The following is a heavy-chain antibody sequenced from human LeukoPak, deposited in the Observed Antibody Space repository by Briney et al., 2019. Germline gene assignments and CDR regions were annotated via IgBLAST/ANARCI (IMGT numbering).Heavy chain of an antibody. CDR2: INHSGST. D-gene: IGHD5-12*01. V-gene: IGHV4-34*01. J-gene: IGHJ4*02. Sequence: SETLSLTCAVYGGSFSGYYWSWIRQPPGKGLEWIGEINHSGSTNYNPSLKSRVTISVDTSKNQFSLKLSSVTAADTAVYYCARGGRWLRHYFDYWGQGTLVTVSS. CDR1: GGSFSGYY. CDR3: ARGGRWLRHYFDY.